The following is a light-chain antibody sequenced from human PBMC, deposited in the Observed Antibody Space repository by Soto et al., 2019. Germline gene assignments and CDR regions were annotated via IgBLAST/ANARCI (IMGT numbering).Light chain of an antibody. V-gene: IGKV3-15*01. J-gene: IGKJ4*01. Sequence: EVVMTQSPATLSVSPGVRATLSCRASQSVSINLAWYQQKLGQAPRLVIYGASTGATGIPARYSGSVSGTDFTLTISSLESEDFALYYCQQYNIWPLTFGGGTQLEIK. CDR2: GAS. CDR3: QQYNIWPLT. CDR1: QSVSIN.